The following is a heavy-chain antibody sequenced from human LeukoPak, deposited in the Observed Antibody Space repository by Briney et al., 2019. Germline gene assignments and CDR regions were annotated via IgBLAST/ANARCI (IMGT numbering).Heavy chain of an antibody. Sequence: ASVKVSCKASGYTFTSYDINWVRQATGQGLEWMGWMNPNSGNTGYAQKFQGRVTMTRNTSMSTAYMELSSVRSEDTAVYYCAMKPRGVWFDPWGQGTLVTVSS. D-gene: IGHD2-8*01. J-gene: IGHJ5*02. CDR1: GYTFTSYD. CDR2: MNPNSGNT. CDR3: AMKPRGVWFDP. V-gene: IGHV1-8*01.